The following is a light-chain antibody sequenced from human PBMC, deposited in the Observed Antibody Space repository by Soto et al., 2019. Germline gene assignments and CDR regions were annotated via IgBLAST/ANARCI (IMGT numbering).Light chain of an antibody. CDR2: DAS. CDR3: QQRSSRPRT. J-gene: IGKJ1*01. Sequence: EILLTQSPATLSWSPGERATLSWRASQSVSSYLAWYQQKPGQAPRLLIYDASNRATGIPARFSGSGPGTDSTLTISSLDPEDFPVYSCQQRSSRPRTFGQGTKVDI. V-gene: IGKV3-11*01. CDR1: QSVSSY.